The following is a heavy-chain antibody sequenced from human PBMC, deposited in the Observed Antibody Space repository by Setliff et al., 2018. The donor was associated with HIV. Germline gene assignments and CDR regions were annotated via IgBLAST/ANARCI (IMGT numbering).Heavy chain of an antibody. CDR2: IYSTDTT. J-gene: IGHJ4*02. CDR3: ARHGTWNSQRFHFDY. D-gene: IGHD1-7*01. V-gene: IGHV4-4*09. CDR1: AVSIGGYY. Sequence: PSETLSLTCTVSAVSIGGYYWSWIRQSPGKGLEWIGSIYSTDTTNHNPSLESRVTISVDKSKNQFSLKLNSVTAADTAVYYCARHGTWNSQRFHFDYWGQGTPVTVSS.